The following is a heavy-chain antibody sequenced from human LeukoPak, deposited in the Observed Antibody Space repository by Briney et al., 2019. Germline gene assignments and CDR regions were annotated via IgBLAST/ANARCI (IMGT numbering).Heavy chain of an antibody. D-gene: IGHD6-13*01. CDR2: TNDSGGST. J-gene: IGHJ6*02. Sequence: GGSLRLSCAASGFTFSSYAMIWVRQAPGKGLEWVSVTNDSGGSTYYADSVKGRFTISRDNSKNTLYLQMNGLRAEDTAVYYCAKMSSSWTYYYGMDVWGQGTTVTVSS. CDR3: AKMSSSWTYYYGMDV. CDR1: GFTFSSYA. V-gene: IGHV3-23*01.